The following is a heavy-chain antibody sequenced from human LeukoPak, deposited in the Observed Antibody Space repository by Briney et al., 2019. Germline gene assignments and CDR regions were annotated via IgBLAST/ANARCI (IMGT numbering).Heavy chain of an antibody. CDR2: ISAYNGNT. CDR1: GYTFTSYG. CDR3: VRELNGGDITMVRGVIDY. Sequence: ASVKVSFKASGYTFTSYGISWVRQAPGQGLEWMGWISAYNGNTNYAQKLQGRVTMTTDTSTSTAYMELRSLRSDDTAVYYCVRELNGGDITMVRGVIDYWGQGTLVTVSS. D-gene: IGHD3-10*01. V-gene: IGHV1-18*01. J-gene: IGHJ4*02.